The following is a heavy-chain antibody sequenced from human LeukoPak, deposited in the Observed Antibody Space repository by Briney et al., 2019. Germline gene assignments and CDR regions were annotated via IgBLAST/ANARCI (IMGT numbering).Heavy chain of an antibody. CDR3: ARVQALSGSGSYSLGY. CDR1: GYTFTSYD. V-gene: IGHV1-8*01. D-gene: IGHD3-10*01. CDR2: MNPNSGNT. Sequence: GASVKVSCKASGYTFTSYDINWVRQATGQGLEWMGWMNPNSGNTGYAQKFQGRVTMTRNTSISTAYMELSSLRSEDTAVYYCARVQALSGSGSYSLGYWGQGTLVTVSS. J-gene: IGHJ4*02.